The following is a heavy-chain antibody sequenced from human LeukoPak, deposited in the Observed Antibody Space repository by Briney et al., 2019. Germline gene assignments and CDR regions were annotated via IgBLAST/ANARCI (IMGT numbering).Heavy chain of an antibody. CDR3: ARGGSGWFHGMDV. J-gene: IGHJ6*02. V-gene: IGHV3-74*01. CDR1: GFQFNYYW. D-gene: IGHD6-19*01. Sequence: PGGSLRLSCTASGFQFNYYWMHWVRQAPGKGQVWVSRIKSDGSTTNYADSVKGRFTISRGNAKNTLYLQMNSLRADDSALYYCARGGSGWFHGMDVWGQGTAVTVSS. CDR2: IKSDGSTT.